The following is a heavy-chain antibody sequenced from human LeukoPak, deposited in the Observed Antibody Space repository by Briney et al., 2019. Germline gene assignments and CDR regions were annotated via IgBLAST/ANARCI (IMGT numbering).Heavy chain of an antibody. Sequence: GGSLRLSCAASGFTFSSYGMHWVRQAPGKGLEWVSSISSSSSYIYYADSVKGRFTISRDNAKNSLYLQMNSLRAEDTAVYYCARVAVTMIVVVPHYYYMDVWGKGTTVTVSS. CDR1: GFTFSSYG. D-gene: IGHD3-22*01. CDR3: ARVAVTMIVVVPHYYYMDV. V-gene: IGHV3-21*01. J-gene: IGHJ6*03. CDR2: ISSSSSYI.